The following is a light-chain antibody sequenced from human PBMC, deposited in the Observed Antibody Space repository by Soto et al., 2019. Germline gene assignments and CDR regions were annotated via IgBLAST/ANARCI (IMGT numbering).Light chain of an antibody. J-gene: IGLJ1*01. Sequence: QSALTQPRSVSGSPGQSVTISCTGTSSDVGRYNYVSWYQRHADKGPKLIIYDVSARPSGVPDRFSASKSDNTASLTISGLQAEDEADYYCSSYAGNYVYVFGSGTKVTVL. CDR1: SSDVGRYNY. CDR3: SSYAGNYVYV. V-gene: IGLV2-11*01. CDR2: DVS.